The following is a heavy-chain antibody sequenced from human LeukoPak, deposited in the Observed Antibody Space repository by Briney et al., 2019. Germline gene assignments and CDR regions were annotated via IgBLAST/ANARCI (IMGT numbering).Heavy chain of an antibody. CDR3: ARDPSGYCSSPGCHFSYSFDI. Sequence: GGSLRISCAASGFTFSNYWLSWVRQAPGKGLEWVANINQDGSEKYYLGSVKGRFTISRDNAKNSLYLQMSSLRAEDTALYYCARDPSGYCSSPGCHFSYSFDIWGQGTMVSVSS. D-gene: IGHD2-2*01. V-gene: IGHV3-7*01. CDR2: INQDGSEK. CDR1: GFTFSNYW. J-gene: IGHJ3*02.